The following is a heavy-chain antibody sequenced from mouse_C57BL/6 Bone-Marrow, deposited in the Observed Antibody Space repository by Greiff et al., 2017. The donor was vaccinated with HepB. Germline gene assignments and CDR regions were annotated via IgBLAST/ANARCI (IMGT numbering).Heavy chain of an antibody. CDR3: AREDSSGPWFAY. D-gene: IGHD3-2*02. CDR1: GFTFSSYA. V-gene: IGHV5-4*01. J-gene: IGHJ3*01. Sequence: EVQVVESGGGLVKPGGSLKLSCAASGFTFSSYAMSWVRQTPEKRLEWVATISDGGSYTYYPDNVKGRFTISRDNAKNNLYLQMSHLKSEDTAMYYCAREDSSGPWFAYWGQGTLVTVSA. CDR2: ISDGGSYT.